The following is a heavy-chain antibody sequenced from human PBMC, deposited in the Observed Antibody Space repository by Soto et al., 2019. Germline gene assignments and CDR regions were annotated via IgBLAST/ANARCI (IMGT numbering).Heavy chain of an antibody. D-gene: IGHD3-10*01. V-gene: IGHV3-30*03. J-gene: IGHJ4*02. CDR2: ISCEGSDK. Sequence: QVQLVESGGGVVQPGRSLRLSCAASGFPFTSYGMHWVREGPDKGLEWVAIISCEGSDKYYADSVKGRFNISRENSKNSPDLKMNSLRSGDTALYDWVGGQYSFDYRGQGTLVIVSS. CDR1: GFPFTSYG. CDR3: VGGQYSFDY.